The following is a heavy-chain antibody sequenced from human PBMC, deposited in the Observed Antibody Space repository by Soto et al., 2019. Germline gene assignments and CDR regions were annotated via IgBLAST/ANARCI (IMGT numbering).Heavy chain of an antibody. CDR1: VFTFSSYG. D-gene: IGHD5-18*01. V-gene: IGHV3-30*18. CDR3: AKDYAAMASDAFDI. Sequence: LRLSCAASVFTFSSYGMHWVRQAPGKGLEWVAVISYDGSNKYYADSVKGRFTISRDNSKNTLYLQMNSLRAEDTAVYYCAKDYAAMASDAFDIWGQGTMVTVSS. CDR2: ISYDGSNK. J-gene: IGHJ3*02.